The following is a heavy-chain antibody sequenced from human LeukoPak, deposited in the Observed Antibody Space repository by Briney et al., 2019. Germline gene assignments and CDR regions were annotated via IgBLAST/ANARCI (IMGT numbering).Heavy chain of an antibody. D-gene: IGHD3-10*01. CDR3: ARGILLWSSYYFDY. V-gene: IGHV4-31*03. CDR2: IYYSGST. CDR1: GGSISSGVYY. J-gene: IGHJ4*02. Sequence: SQTLSLTCTVSGGSISSGVYYWSWIRQHPGKGLEWIGYIYYSGSTYYDPSLKSRVTISRDTPKNQFSLKLSSVTAADTAVYYCARGILLWSSYYFDYWGQGTLVTVPS.